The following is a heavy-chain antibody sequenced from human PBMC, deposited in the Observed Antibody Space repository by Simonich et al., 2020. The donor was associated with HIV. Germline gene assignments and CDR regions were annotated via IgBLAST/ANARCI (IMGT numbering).Heavy chain of an antibody. CDR1: GYTFTNYD. Sequence: QVQLVQSGAEVKKPGASVKVSCKASGYTFTNYDINWVRQATGQGLGWMGWMNPNRGNKGYAHKCQGRVTITRNTSISTAYMELSSLRSEETAVYYCARDYYYYDSSGYFLFDYWGQGTLVTVSS. V-gene: IGHV1-8*03. CDR2: MNPNRGNK. D-gene: IGHD3-22*01. CDR3: ARDYYYYDSSGYFLFDY. J-gene: IGHJ4*02.